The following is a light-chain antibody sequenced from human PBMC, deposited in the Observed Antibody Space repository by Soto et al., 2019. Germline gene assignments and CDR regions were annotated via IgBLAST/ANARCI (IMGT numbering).Light chain of an antibody. V-gene: IGKV3-11*01. CDR1: QSVSSY. CDR3: QQRSYWGLI. Sequence: EIVLTQSPATLSLSPGERATLSCRASQSVSSYLAWYQQKPGQAPRLLIYDASNRATGIPARFSSSGSGTDFSLTISSLEPEDFAVYYCQQRSYWGLILGGGTKVEIK. CDR2: DAS. J-gene: IGKJ4*01.